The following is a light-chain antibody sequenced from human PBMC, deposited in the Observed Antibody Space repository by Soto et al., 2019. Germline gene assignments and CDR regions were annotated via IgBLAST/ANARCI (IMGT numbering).Light chain of an antibody. CDR1: SSDVGGYNY. CDR3: NSYTTNNTQV. CDR2: DVS. Sequence: QSALTQPASVSGSPGQSITISCTGTSSDVGGYNYVSWYQQHPGKAPKLMIYDVSDRPSGVSNRFSGSKSGNTASLTISGLQAEDEADYYCNSYTTNNTQVFGTRTKVTV. J-gene: IGLJ1*01. V-gene: IGLV2-14*01.